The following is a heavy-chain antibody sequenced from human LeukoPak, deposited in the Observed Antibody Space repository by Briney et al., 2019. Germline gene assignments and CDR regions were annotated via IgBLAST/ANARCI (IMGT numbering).Heavy chain of an antibody. CDR2: INHSGST. D-gene: IGHD3-9*01. CDR3: ARFPFPLRYFDY. J-gene: IGHJ4*02. Sequence: PSETLSLTCAVYDGSLSGYYWSWIRQPPGKGLEWIGEINHSGSTNYNPSLKSRVTISVDTSKNQFSLKLSSVTAADTAVYYCARFPFPLRYFDYWGQGTLVTVSS. V-gene: IGHV4-34*01. CDR1: DGSLSGYY.